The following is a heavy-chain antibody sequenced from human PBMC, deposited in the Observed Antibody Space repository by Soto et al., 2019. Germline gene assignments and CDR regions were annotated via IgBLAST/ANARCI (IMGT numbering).Heavy chain of an antibody. CDR2: MNPNSGNT. D-gene: IGHD2-2*01. Sequence: GLEWMGWMNPNSGNTGYAQKFQGRVTMTRNTSISTAYMELSSLRSEDTAVYYCARARVPDDFYYYYYMDVWGKGTTVTVSS. CDR3: ARARVPDDFYYYYYMDV. V-gene: IGHV1-8*01. J-gene: IGHJ6*03.